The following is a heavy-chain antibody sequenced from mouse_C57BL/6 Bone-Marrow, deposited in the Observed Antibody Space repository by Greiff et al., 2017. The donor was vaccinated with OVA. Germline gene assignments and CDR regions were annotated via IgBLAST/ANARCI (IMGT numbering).Heavy chain of an antibody. V-gene: IGHV4-1*01. Sequence: SAAAVDFSRSWMSWVRRAPGKGLEWIGEINPDSSTINYAPSLKDKFIISRDNAKNTLYLQMSKVRSEDTALYYCARLGYFDVWGTGTTVTVSS. CDR2: INPDSSTI. J-gene: IGHJ1*03. CDR3: ARLGYFDV. CDR1: AVDFSRSW.